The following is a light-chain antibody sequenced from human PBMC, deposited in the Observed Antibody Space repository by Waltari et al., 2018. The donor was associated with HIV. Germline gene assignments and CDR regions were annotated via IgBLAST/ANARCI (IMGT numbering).Light chain of an antibody. J-gene: IGLJ3*02. CDR2: RTY. Sequence: QSVLSQPPSAAGTTGQRVNFACSGSSSNIGRNHVDWEQQFPGTAPKLLIYRTYQRPSVVPDRFSGSKSGTSASLAISVLRSEDEADYYCAVWDVSLNGRVFGGGTKLTVL. V-gene: IGLV1-47*01. CDR3: AVWDVSLNGRV. CDR1: SSNIGRNH.